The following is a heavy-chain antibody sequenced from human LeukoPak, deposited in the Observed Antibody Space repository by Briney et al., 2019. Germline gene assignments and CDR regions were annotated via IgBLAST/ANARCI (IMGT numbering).Heavy chain of an antibody. D-gene: IGHD3-22*01. J-gene: IGHJ4*02. CDR2: INPNSGGT. CDR1: GYTFTGYY. V-gene: IGHV1-2*06. Sequence: ASVKVSCKASGYTFTGYYMHWVRQAPGQGLEWMGRINPNSGGTNYAQKFQGGVTMTRDTSISTAYMELSRLRSDDTAVYYCAIARVTLIVVVTLRYWGQGTLVTVSS. CDR3: AIARVTLIVVVTLRY.